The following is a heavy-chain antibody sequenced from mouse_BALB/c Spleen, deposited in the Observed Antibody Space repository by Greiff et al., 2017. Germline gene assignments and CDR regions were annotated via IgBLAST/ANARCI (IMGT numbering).Heavy chain of an antibody. CDR3: APYGYGYAMDY. J-gene: IGHJ4*01. CDR1: GYTFTSYW. D-gene: IGHD2-2*01. Sequence: VKLQQSGAELAKPGASVKMSCKASGYTFTSYWMHWVKQRPGQGLEWIGYINPSTGYTEYNQKFKDKATLTADKSSSTAYMQLSSLTSEDSAVYYCAPYGYGYAMDYWGQGTSVTVSS. V-gene: IGHV1-7*01. CDR2: INPSTGYT.